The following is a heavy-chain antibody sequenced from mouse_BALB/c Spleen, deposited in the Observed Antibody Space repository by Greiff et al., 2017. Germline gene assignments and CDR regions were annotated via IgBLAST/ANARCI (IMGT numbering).Heavy chain of an antibody. CDR3: TRNYGSSYWCFEV. Sequence: EVQLVESGTVLARPGASVKMSCKASGYSFTSYWMHWVKQRPGQGLEWIGAIYPGNSDTSYNQKFKGKAKLTAVTSASTAYMEISSLTNEDSAVYYCTRNYGSSYWCFEVWGAGTTVTVSS. J-gene: IGHJ1*01. CDR1: GYSFTSYW. D-gene: IGHD1-1*01. V-gene: IGHV1-5*01. CDR2: IYPGNSDT.